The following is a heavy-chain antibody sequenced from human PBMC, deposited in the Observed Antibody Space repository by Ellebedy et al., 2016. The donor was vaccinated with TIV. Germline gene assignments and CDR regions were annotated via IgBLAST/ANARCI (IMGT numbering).Heavy chain of an antibody. D-gene: IGHD6-13*01. CDR3: ALSSSWYRGWFDP. CDR2: VYPGDSDI. V-gene: IGHV5-51*01. J-gene: IGHJ5*02. CDR1: GYTFTTYW. Sequence: GGSLRLXXKGSGYTFTTYWIAWVRQMPGKGLEWMGIVYPGDSDIRYSPSFQGQVTISVDKSISTVYLQWSSLKASDTAIYYCALSSSWYRGWFDPWGQGTLVTVSS.